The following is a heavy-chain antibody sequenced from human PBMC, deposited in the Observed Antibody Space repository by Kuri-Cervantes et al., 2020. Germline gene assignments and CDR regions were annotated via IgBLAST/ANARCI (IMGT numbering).Heavy chain of an antibody. J-gene: IGHJ4*02. Sequence: SETLSLTCAVSGGSFSGYYWTWIRQSPGKGLEWIGEINHRGSTNYNPSLKSRVTISVDTSKNQFFLKLSPVTAADTAVYYCARGSVYGDYVRSTSLAYWGQGTLVTVSS. V-gene: IGHV4-34*01. D-gene: IGHD4-17*01. CDR3: ARGSVYGDYVRSTSLAY. CDR2: INHRGST. CDR1: GGSFSGYY.